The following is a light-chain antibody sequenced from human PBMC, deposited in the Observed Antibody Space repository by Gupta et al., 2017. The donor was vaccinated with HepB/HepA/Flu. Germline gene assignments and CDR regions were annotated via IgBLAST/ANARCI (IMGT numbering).Light chain of an antibody. V-gene: IGKV3-11*01. CDR1: QSISSL. CDR2: DAS. Sequence: EIVLTQSPATLCLSPGERATLSCRASQSISSLLAWYQQKPGQAPRLLISDASSRAAGIPARFSGSGSGTDFTLTISSLEPEDFAVYYCQQRSAWPLTFGGGPKVAIK. J-gene: IGKJ4*01. CDR3: QQRSAWPLT.